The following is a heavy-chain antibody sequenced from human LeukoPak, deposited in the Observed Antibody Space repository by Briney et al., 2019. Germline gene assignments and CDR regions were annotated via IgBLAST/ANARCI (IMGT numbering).Heavy chain of an antibody. Sequence: GGSLRLSCAASGFTFSSYGMHWVRQAPDKGLEWVAFIRYDGSNIYYADSVKGRFTISRDNAKNSLYLQMNSLRAEDTAVYYRARGPPPATFDYWGQGILVTVSS. CDR1: GFTFSSYG. CDR3: ARGPPPATFDY. V-gene: IGHV3-30*02. CDR2: IRYDGSNI. J-gene: IGHJ4*02.